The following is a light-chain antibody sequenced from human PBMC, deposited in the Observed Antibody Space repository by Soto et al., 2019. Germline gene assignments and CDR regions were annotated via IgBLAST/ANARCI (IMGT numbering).Light chain of an antibody. CDR1: QNVGRN. J-gene: IGKJ1*01. Sequence: EIVMTQSPATLSVSPGERATLSCRASQNVGRNLAWYQQKPGQAPRLVIYGASTRATGIPARFSGSGSGTEFTLTISSLQSEDFAVYYCQQYNNRPPRTLGQGTKVDIK. CDR3: QQYNNRPPRT. CDR2: GAS. V-gene: IGKV3-15*01.